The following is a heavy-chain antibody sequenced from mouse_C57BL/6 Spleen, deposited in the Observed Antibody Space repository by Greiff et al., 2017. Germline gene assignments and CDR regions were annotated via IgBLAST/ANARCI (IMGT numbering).Heavy chain of an antibody. Sequence: QVQLQQSGAELVRPGTSVTVSCKASGYAFTNYLIEWVKQRPGQGLEWIGVINPGSGGTNYNEKFKGKATLTADKSSSTAYMQLSSLTSEDSAVYFCARRGGYYGNSDDWGQGTTLTVSS. D-gene: IGHD2-1*01. CDR3: ARRGGYYGNSDD. J-gene: IGHJ2*01. CDR1: GYAFTNYL. V-gene: IGHV1-54*01. CDR2: INPGSGGT.